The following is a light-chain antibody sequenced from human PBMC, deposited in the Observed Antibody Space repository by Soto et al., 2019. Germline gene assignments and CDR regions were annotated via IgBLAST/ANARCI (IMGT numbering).Light chain of an antibody. CDR2: EGR. CDR3: CSYAGSSTV. J-gene: IGLJ2*01. Sequence: QSARAQPASVSGSPGQSITISCTGTSSDVGRYNLVSWYQQHPGKVPKLMIYEGRKRPSGVSNRFSGSKSGITASLTISGLQAEDEADYYCCSYAGSSTVFGGGTKLTVL. CDR1: SSDVGRYNL. V-gene: IGLV2-23*01.